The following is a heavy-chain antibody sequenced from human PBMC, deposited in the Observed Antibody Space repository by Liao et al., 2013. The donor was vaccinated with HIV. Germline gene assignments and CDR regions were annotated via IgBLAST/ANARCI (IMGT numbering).Heavy chain of an antibody. J-gene: IGHJ5*02. V-gene: IGHV4-61*02. CDR2: IDSSGST. CDR1: GASISSGSHF. Sequence: QLQLQESGPGLVKPSQTLSLTCTVSGASISSGSHFWSWIRQPAGKGLEWIGRIDSSGSTNYNPSLKSRVTMSVDTSKNQFSLKLSSVTAADTAVYYCARSTYYYDSSGYLISWFDPWGQGTLVTVSS. CDR3: ARSTYYYDSSGYLISWFDP. D-gene: IGHD3-22*01.